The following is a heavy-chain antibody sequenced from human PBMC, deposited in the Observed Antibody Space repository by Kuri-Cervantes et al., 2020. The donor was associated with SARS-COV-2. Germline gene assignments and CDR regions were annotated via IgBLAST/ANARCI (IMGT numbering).Heavy chain of an antibody. CDR2: IYYSGSA. Sequence: SETLSLTCTVSGGSIRRSNHYWGWIRQPPGKGLEWIGYIYYSGSAYYNPSLKSRVTISVDTSKNQFSLKLSSVTAADTAVYYCARDRASIYYDSSGYLDAFDIWGQGTMVTVSS. J-gene: IGHJ3*02. V-gene: IGHV4-31*03. CDR1: GGSIRRSNHY. CDR3: ARDRASIYYDSSGYLDAFDI. D-gene: IGHD3-22*01.